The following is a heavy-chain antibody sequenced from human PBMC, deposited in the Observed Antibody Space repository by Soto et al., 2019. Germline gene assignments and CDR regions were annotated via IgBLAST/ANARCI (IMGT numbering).Heavy chain of an antibody. CDR2: INPNSGGT. CDR1: GYTFTSYA. J-gene: IGHJ4*02. V-gene: IGHV1-2*02. CDR3: ARVTMVRGVIIKGDY. D-gene: IGHD3-10*01. Sequence: ASVKVSCKASGYTFTSYAMHWVRQAPGQRLEWMGWINPNSGGTNYAQKFQGRVTMTRDTSISTAYMELSRLRSDDTAVYYCARVTMVRGVIIKGDYWGQGTLVTVSS.